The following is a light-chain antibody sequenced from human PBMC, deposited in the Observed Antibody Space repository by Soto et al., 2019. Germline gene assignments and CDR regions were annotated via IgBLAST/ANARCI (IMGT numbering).Light chain of an antibody. CDR3: QQYNDYSAWT. V-gene: IGKV3-11*01. CDR1: QSVSSY. J-gene: IGKJ1*01. CDR2: DAS. Sequence: EIVLTQSPATLSLSPGERATLSCRASQSVSSYLAWYQQKPGQAPRLLIYDASNRATGIPARFSGSGSGTDFTLTISSLRPDDFATYYCQQYNDYSAWTFGQGTKVDIK.